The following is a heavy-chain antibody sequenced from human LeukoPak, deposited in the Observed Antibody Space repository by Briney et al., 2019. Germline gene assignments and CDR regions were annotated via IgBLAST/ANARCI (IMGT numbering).Heavy chain of an antibody. J-gene: IGHJ1*01. CDR2: INPNSGGT. CDR3: AREYRVGAVAGTESYFQH. V-gene: IGHV1-2*04. D-gene: IGHD6-19*01. Sequence: ASVKVSCKASGYTFTGYYMHWVRQAPGQGLEWMGWINPNSGGTNYAQKFQGWVTMTRDTSISTAYMELSRLRSDDTAVYYCAREYRVGAVAGTESYFQHWGQGTLVTVSS. CDR1: GYTFTGYY.